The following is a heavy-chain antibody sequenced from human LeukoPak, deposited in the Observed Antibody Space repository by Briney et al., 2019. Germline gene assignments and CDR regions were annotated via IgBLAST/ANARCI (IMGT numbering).Heavy chain of an antibody. D-gene: IGHD3-3*01. J-gene: IGHJ6*02. CDR3: AKDSSTSNYYDPMDV. Sequence: GGSLRLSCAASGFTFSSYGMHWVRQAPGKGLEWVAVISYDGSNKYYADSVKGRFTISRDNSKNTLYLQMNSLRAEDTAVYYCAKDSSTSNYYDPMDVWGQGTTVIVSS. V-gene: IGHV3-30*18. CDR2: ISYDGSNK. CDR1: GFTFSSYG.